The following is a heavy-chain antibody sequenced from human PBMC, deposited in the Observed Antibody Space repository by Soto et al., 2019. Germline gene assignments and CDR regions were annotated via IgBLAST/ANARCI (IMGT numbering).Heavy chain of an antibody. CDR2: INSGGS. CDR1: GFTFSSYW. J-gene: IGHJ4*02. D-gene: IGHD1-1*01. V-gene: IGHV3-74*03. Sequence: GGSLRLSCAASGFTFSSYWMNWVRQAPGKGLVFVSGINSGGSVYADSVKGRFTISRDTAKITLYLDMNSLRVEDTAVYYCARGHGRLEPVYWGQGALVTVSS. CDR3: ARGHGRLEPVY.